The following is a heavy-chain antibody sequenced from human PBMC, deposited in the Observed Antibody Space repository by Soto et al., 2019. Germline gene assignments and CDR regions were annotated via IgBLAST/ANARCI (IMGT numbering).Heavy chain of an antibody. CDR3: ARTVVVVVPDNFDH. D-gene: IGHD3-22*01. CDR2: IKKDGSEK. CDR1: GFTIGDFW. V-gene: IGHV3-7*01. J-gene: IGHJ4*02. Sequence: GGSLRLSCAASGFTIGDFWMSWVRQAPGKGLEWVASIKKDGSEKYYVGSVKGRFTISRDSAKNSLYLQMDNLRGEDTAVYYCARTVVVVVPDNFDHWGLGTLVTVSS.